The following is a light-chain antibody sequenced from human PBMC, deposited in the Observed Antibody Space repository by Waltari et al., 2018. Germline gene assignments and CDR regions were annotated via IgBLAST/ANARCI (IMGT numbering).Light chain of an antibody. CDR2: KSS. CDR1: QSISDW. Sequence: DIQMTQSPSPLSASAGDRATITCRASQSISDWLAWYQQKPGKAPKLLIYKSSTLESVVPSRFSGSGWGTEFNLTISSQQPDDFGTYYCQQYYLFWTLGPGTKVEIK. J-gene: IGKJ1*01. V-gene: IGKV1-5*03. CDR3: QQYYLFWT.